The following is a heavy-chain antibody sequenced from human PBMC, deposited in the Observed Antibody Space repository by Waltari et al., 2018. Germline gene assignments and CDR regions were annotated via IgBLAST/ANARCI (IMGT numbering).Heavy chain of an antibody. CDR1: GGSISSSSYY. CDR2: INHSGST. D-gene: IGHD3-10*01. J-gene: IGHJ4*02. CDR3: ARGKSYYGSGSYNY. V-gene: IGHV4-39*07. Sequence: QLQLQESGPGLVKPSETLSLTCTVSGGSISSSSYYWGWIRQPPGKGLEWIGEINHSGSTNYNPSLKSRVTISVDTSKNQFSLKLSSVTAADTAVYYCARGKSYYGSGSYNYWGQGTLVTVSS.